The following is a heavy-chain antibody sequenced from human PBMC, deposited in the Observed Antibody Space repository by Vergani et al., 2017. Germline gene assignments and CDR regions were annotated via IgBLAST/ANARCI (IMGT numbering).Heavy chain of an antibody. J-gene: IGHJ6*03. D-gene: IGHD4-11*01. V-gene: IGHV4-34*01. CDR2: IDHTGRP. CDR3: ARVNTETNGHLYYYYYMDV. CDR1: GGSFTSYY. Sequence: QVQLQQWGGGLLKPSETLSLTRVVNGGSFTSYYWTWIRQSPGEGLEWVGDIDHTGRPDYNPSLKSRLTMSVDKSRNQFSLTLNSVTATDTAIYFCARVNTETNGHLYYYYYMDVWGQGTAVTVSS.